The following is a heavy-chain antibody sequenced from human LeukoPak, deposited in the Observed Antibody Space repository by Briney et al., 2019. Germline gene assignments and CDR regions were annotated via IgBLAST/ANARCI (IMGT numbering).Heavy chain of an antibody. Sequence: GGSLRLSCAASGFTFSSSAVHWVRQAPGKGLEYVSAINSNGGSTYYANSVKGRFTISRDNAKNSLYLHMNSLRAEDAAVYYCATLRDIVVVATTPTDVWGKGTTVIVSS. CDR3: ATLRDIVVVATTPTDV. D-gene: IGHD2-2*01. J-gene: IGHJ6*04. V-gene: IGHV3-64*01. CDR2: INSNGGST. CDR1: GFTFSSSA.